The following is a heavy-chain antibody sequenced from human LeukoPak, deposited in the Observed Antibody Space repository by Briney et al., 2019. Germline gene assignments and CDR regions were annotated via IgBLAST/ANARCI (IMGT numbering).Heavy chain of an antibody. Sequence: SETLSLTCTASVGSISSYFWSWTRQPPGKGLEWIGYVYYSGSTNYNPSLKNRVTVSLDTPKKQFSLKLRYLTAADTAVYYCARGYSGYDAYYFDYWGQGTLVTVSS. J-gene: IGHJ4*02. CDR2: VYYSGST. CDR1: VGSISSYF. D-gene: IGHD5-12*01. V-gene: IGHV4-59*01. CDR3: ARGYSGYDAYYFDY.